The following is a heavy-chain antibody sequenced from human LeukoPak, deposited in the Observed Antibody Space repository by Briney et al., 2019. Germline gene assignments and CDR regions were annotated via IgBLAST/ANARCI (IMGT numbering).Heavy chain of an antibody. CDR1: GFTFSSYW. Sequence: GGSLRLSYAASGFTFSSYWMSWVRQAPGKGLEWVANIKQDGSEKYYVDSVKGRFTISRDNAKNSVYLQMNSLRAEDTAMYYCARAVTHSDYWGQGTLVIVSS. CDR3: ARAVTHSDY. V-gene: IGHV3-7*01. D-gene: IGHD3-16*02. CDR2: IKQDGSEK. J-gene: IGHJ4*02.